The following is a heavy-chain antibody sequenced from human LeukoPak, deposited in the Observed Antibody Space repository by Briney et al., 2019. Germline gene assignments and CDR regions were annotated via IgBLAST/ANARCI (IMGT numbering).Heavy chain of an antibody. D-gene: IGHD3-10*01. V-gene: IGHV4-59*01. J-gene: IGHJ6*02. CDR2: IYYSGST. CDR1: GGSISSYY. Sequence: SETLSLTCTVSGGSISSYYWSWIRQPPGKGLGWIGYIYYSGSTNYNPSLKSRVTISVDTSKNQFSLKLSSVTAADTAVYYCARDRGVSALYYYYGMDVWGQGTTVTVSS. CDR3: ARDRGVSALYYYYGMDV.